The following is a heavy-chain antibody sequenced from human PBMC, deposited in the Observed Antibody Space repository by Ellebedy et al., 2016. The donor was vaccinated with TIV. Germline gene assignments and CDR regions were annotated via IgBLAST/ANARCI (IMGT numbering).Heavy chain of an antibody. V-gene: IGHV4-34*01. Sequence: SETLSLTXAVYGGSFSGYYWSWIRQPPGKGLEWIGEINHSGSTNYNPSLKSRVTISVDKSKNQFSLKLSSVTAADRAVYYCARIGAYGAAYWGQGTLVTVSS. CDR2: INHSGST. J-gene: IGHJ4*02. CDR1: GGSFSGYY. CDR3: ARIGAYGAAY. D-gene: IGHD3-10*01.